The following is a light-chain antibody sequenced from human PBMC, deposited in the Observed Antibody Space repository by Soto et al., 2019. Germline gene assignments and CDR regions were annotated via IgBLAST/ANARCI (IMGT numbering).Light chain of an antibody. CDR1: QGIINY. J-gene: IGKJ3*01. CDR3: QQLFTYPPT. V-gene: IGKV1-9*01. CDR2: GAS. Sequence: IHLTQSPSSLSASMGHIVNINLPASQGIINYLAWYQQKPGKAPKLLIYGASTLQGGVPSRFSGSGSGTDFTLTVSSLQPEDLATYYCQQLFTYPPTFGPGTKVDI.